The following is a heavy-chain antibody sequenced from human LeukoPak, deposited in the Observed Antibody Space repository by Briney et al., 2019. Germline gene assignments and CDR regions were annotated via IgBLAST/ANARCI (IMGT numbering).Heavy chain of an antibody. CDR3: HTPRPILTGYDYHGMDV. J-gene: IGHJ6*02. CDR1: DGSITNYD. Sequence: ETLSLTCTVSDGSITNYDWSWVRQPPGKGLEWVGLIKSKTDGGTTDYAAPVKSRFTISRDDSKNTLYLQISSLKTEDTAVYYCHTPRPILTGYDYHGMDVWGQGTTVTVSS. V-gene: IGHV3-15*01. CDR2: IKSKTDGGTT. D-gene: IGHD3-9*01.